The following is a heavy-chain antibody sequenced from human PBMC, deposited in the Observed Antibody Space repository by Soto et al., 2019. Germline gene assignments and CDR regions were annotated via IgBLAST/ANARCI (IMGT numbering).Heavy chain of an antibody. CDR3: ARALPPEGGELS. CDR2: INPSGGST. Sequence: ASVKVSCKASGYTSTSYYMHWVRQAPGQGLEWMGIINPSGGSTSYAQKFQGRVTMTRDTSTSTVYMELSSLRSEDTAVYYCARALPPEGGELSWGQGTLVTVSS. D-gene: IGHD3-16*01. J-gene: IGHJ4*02. CDR1: GYTSTSYY. V-gene: IGHV1-46*01.